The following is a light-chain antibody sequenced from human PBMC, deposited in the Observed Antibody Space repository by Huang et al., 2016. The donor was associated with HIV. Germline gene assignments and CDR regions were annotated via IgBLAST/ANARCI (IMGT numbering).Light chain of an antibody. J-gene: IGKJ3*01. CDR3: LQLNSYPGA. Sequence: IQLTQSPSSLSASVGDRVTITCRASPDIGSYLAWYQQKPGKAPNLLIYAASTLESGVPSRFSGSGSGTDFTLTINNLQPEDFATYYCLQLNSYPGAFGPGTNVDV. V-gene: IGKV1-9*01. CDR2: AAS. CDR1: PDIGSY.